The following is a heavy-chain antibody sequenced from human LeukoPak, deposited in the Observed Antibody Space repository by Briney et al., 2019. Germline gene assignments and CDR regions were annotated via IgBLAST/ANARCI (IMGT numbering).Heavy chain of an antibody. CDR1: GFTFSSYG. CDR3: ARDGYNPWAEPPYYFDY. V-gene: IGHV3-33*01. CDR2: IWYDGSNK. D-gene: IGHD5-24*01. J-gene: IGHJ4*02. Sequence: GGSLRLSCAASGFTFSSYGMHWVRQAPGTGLEWVAVIWYDGSNKYYADSVKGRFTISRDNSKNTLYLQMNSLRAEDTAVYYCARDGYNPWAEPPYYFDYWGQGTLVTVSS.